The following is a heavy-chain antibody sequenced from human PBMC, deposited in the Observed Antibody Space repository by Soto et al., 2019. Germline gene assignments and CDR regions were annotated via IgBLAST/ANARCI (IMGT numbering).Heavy chain of an antibody. Sequence: QVQLVESGGGVVQPGRSLRLSCAASGFTFSSYGMHWVRQAPGKGLEWVAVIWYDGSNKYYADSVKGRFTISRDNSKNTLDLQMNSLRAEGTAGYYCASGPRGGMITVGGVTIVGPIDYWGQGTLVTVSS. V-gene: IGHV3-33*01. CDR1: GFTFSSYG. CDR2: IWYDGSNK. J-gene: IGHJ4*02. D-gene: IGHD3-16*01. CDR3: ASGPRGGMITVGGVTIVGPIDY.